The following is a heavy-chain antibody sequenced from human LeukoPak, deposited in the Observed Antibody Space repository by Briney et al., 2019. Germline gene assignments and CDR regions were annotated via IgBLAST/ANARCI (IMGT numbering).Heavy chain of an antibody. CDR2: IYTSGST. CDR1: GGSISSGSYY. J-gene: IGHJ4*02. D-gene: IGHD3-22*01. V-gene: IGHV4-61*02. Sequence: SETLSLTCTVSGGSISSGSYYWSWIRQPAGKGLEWIGRIYTSGSTNYNPSLKSRVTISVDTSKNQFSLKLSSVTAADTAVYYCARGRYYDSRAYFDYWGQGTLVTVSS. CDR3: ARGRYYDSRAYFDY.